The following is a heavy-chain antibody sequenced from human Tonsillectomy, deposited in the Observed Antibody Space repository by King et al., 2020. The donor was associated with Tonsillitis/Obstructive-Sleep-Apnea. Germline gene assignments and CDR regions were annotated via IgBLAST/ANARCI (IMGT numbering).Heavy chain of an antibody. D-gene: IGHD5-24*01. Sequence: VQLVESGAEVKKPGESLKISCTGSGYSFTSYWIGWVRQMPGKGLEWMGIIYPRDSDTIYSPSFRGRVTISADKSISTAYLQWSGLKASDTAMYYCANGDRDAFDIWGQGTMVTVSS. CDR3: ANGDRDAFDI. CDR1: GYSFTSYW. V-gene: IGHV5-51*03. CDR2: IYPRDSDT. J-gene: IGHJ3*02.